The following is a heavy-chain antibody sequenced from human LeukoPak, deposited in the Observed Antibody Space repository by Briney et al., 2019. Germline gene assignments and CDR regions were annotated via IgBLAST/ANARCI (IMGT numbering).Heavy chain of an antibody. CDR3: ARGAKRWLQFKTSAGFDY. J-gene: IGHJ4*02. V-gene: IGHV1-2*02. CDR2: INPNSGGT. Sequence: ASVKVSCKASGYTFTGYYMHWVRQAPGQGLEWMGWINPNSGGTNYAQKFQGRVTMTRDTSISTAYMELSSLRSEDTAVYYCARGAKRWLQFKTSAGFDYWGQGTLVTVSS. D-gene: IGHD5-24*01. CDR1: GYTFTGYY.